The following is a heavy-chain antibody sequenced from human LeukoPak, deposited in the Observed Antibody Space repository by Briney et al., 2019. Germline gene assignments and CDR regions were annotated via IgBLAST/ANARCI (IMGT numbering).Heavy chain of an antibody. D-gene: IGHD6-13*01. CDR2: ISGSGGST. CDR3: AKSPVGSSWPSIGY. V-gene: IGHV3-23*01. Sequence: GSLRLSCEASGFTFSNYAMSWVRQAPGKGLECVSPISGSGGSTYYRDSVKGRFTVSRDNSKNTLYLQMNSLRAEDTAVYYCAKSPVGSSWPSIGYWGQGTLVTVSS. J-gene: IGHJ4*02. CDR1: GFTFSNYA.